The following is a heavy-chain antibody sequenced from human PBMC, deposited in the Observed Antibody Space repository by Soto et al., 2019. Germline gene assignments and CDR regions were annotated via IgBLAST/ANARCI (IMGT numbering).Heavy chain of an antibody. CDR1: GFSFSRYG. J-gene: IGHJ4*02. CDR3: AKDTDVVGAAYKFDY. D-gene: IGHD1-26*01. CDR2: ISYDGGNK. V-gene: IGHV3-30*18. Sequence: GGSLRLSCVASGFSFSRYGMHWVRQAPGKGLEWVAVISYDGGNKYYADSVKGRFTISRDNSKNTVDLQMNSLRGEDTAVYYCAKDTDVVGAAYKFDYWGQGTLVTVSS.